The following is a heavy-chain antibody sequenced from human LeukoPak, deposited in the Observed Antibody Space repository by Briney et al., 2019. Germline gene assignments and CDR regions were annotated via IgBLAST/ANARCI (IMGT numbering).Heavy chain of an antibody. J-gene: IGHJ6*03. CDR3: ARGFSDLRYYYYYMDV. Sequence: ASVKVSCKASGYTFVTYYIHWVRQAPGQGLEWMGWINPNSGGTNYAQKFQGRVTITADESTSTAYMELSSLRSEDTAVYYCARGFSDLRYYYYYMDVWGKGTTVTISS. CDR2: INPNSGGT. V-gene: IGHV1-46*01. D-gene: IGHD3-3*01. CDR1: GYTFVTYY.